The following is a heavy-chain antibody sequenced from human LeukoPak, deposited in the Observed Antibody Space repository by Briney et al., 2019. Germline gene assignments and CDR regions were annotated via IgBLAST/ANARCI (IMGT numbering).Heavy chain of an antibody. CDR3: AKGDSSSWSPDY. Sequence: PGGSLRLSCAASGFTLNMYSMHWVRQAPGKGLEWVSAISRSGGSTYYADSVKGRFTISRDNSKNTLYLQMNSLRAEDTAVYYCAKGDSSSWSPDYWGQGNLVTVSS. D-gene: IGHD6-13*01. V-gene: IGHV3-23*01. CDR1: GFTLNMYS. J-gene: IGHJ4*02. CDR2: ISRSGGST.